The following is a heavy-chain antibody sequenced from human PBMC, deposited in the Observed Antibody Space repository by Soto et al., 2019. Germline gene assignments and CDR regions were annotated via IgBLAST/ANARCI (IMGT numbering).Heavy chain of an antibody. Sequence: QVQLQESGPGLVKPSQLLSLRCSVSGDAISSGTYYWTCVRQPPGKGLEWIGNIYYTGTTYYNPSLRSRVTMSVDTSKNQFSLSLNSVTAADTAVYYCARSHGSFGRDFYYYMDVWGKGTTVTVSS. CDR1: GDAISSGTYY. J-gene: IGHJ6*03. CDR3: ARSHGSFGRDFYYYMDV. V-gene: IGHV4-31*03. D-gene: IGHD3-10*01. CDR2: IYYTGTT.